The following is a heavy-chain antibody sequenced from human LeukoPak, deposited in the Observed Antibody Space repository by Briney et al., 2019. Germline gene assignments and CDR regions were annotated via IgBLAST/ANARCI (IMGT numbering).Heavy chain of an antibody. Sequence: GGSLRLSCAASGFTFSSYEMNWVRQAPGKGLEWVSYISSSGSTIYYADSVKGRFTISRDNAKNSLYLQMNSLRAEDTAVYYCARWYYDSSDDAFDIWGQGTMVTVSS. CDR3: ARWYYDSSDDAFDI. J-gene: IGHJ3*02. CDR2: ISSSGSTI. V-gene: IGHV3-48*03. CDR1: GFTFSSYE. D-gene: IGHD3-22*01.